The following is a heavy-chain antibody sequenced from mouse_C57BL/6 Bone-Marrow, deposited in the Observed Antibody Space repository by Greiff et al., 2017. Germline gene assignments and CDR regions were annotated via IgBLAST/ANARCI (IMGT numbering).Heavy chain of an antibody. Sequence: QVQLQQPGAELVKPGASVKLSCKASGYTFTSYWMQWVKQRPGQGLEWIGEIDPSDSYTNYNQKFKGKATLTVDTSSSTAYMQLSSLTSEDSAVYHCANGPITTVVATRAYWYFDVWGTGTTVTVAS. V-gene: IGHV1-50*01. CDR2: IDPSDSYT. CDR3: ANGPITTVVATRAYWYFDV. J-gene: IGHJ1*03. CDR1: GYTFTSYW. D-gene: IGHD1-1*01.